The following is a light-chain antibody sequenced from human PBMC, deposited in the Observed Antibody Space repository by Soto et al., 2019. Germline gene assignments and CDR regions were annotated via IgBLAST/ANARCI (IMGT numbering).Light chain of an antibody. CDR2: DAS. CDR3: QQRSNWPLT. CDR1: QSVSSY. V-gene: IGKV3-11*01. J-gene: IGKJ3*01. Sequence: EIVLTQSPATLSLSPCEGATLSFRASQSVSSYLAWYQQKPGQAPRLLIYDASNRATGIPARFSGSGSGTDFTLTISSLEPEDFAVYYCQQRSNWPLTFGPGTKVDNK.